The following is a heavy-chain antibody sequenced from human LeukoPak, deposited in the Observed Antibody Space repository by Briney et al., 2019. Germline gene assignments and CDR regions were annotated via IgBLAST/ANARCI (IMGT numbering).Heavy chain of an antibody. CDR1: GFTFSSYA. CDR3: ARVTYSYYYDY. V-gene: IGHV3-64*01. D-gene: IGHD5-18*01. CDR2: ISSNGGST. Sequence: PGGSLRLSCAASGFTFSSYAMHWVRQAPGKGLEYVSAISSNGGSTYYANSVKGRFTISRDNSKNTLYLQMGSLRAEDMAVYYCARVTYSYYYDYWGQGTLVTVSS. J-gene: IGHJ4*02.